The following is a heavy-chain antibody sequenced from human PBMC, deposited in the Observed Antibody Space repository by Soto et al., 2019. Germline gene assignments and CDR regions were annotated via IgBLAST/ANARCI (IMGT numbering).Heavy chain of an antibody. J-gene: IGHJ4*02. CDR3: ARVVHYYGSGSYYGPYFDY. Sequence: GGSLRLSCAASGFTFSSYAMNWVRQAPGKGLEWVSDISSSGGSGGSTHYAESVKGRFTISRDNSKNTLYLQMNSLRAEDAAVYYCARVVHYYGSGSYYGPYFDYWGQGSLVTVSS. D-gene: IGHD3-10*01. V-gene: IGHV3-23*01. CDR2: ISSSGGSGGST. CDR1: GFTFSSYA.